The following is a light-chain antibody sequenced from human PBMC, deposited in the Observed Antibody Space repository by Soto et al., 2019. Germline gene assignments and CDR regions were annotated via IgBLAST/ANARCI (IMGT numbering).Light chain of an antibody. CDR2: DTS. CDR1: QDIKHY. Sequence: DIQMTQSPSSLSASVGDTVTITCQARQDIKHYLNWYQQKPGKDPNLLIYDTSVLETGVPSRFSGSGSGTDFTFTISSLQPEDIATYYCQQYDNLTITFGQGTRLEIK. V-gene: IGKV1-33*01. CDR3: QQYDNLTIT. J-gene: IGKJ5*01.